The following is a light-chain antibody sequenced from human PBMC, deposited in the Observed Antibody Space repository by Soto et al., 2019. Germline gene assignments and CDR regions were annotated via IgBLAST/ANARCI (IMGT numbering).Light chain of an antibody. CDR3: QQHNDWPT. CDR1: QSVSSSY. CDR2: DAS. V-gene: IGKV3D-20*02. Sequence: EVGVTQSPGTLSLSPGERATLSCRASQSVSSSYLAWYQQKPGQAPSLLICDASTRATGIPDRFTGRGSGTDFTLTISSVESEDFAISYCQQHNDWPTFGQGTRLVI. J-gene: IGKJ5*01.